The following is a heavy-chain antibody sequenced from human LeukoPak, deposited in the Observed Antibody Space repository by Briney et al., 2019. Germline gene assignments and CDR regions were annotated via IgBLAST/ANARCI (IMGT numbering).Heavy chain of an antibody. CDR1: GFTFSSYA. D-gene: IGHD3-22*01. CDR3: ASTPFGDSSGYYYYFDY. V-gene: IGHV3-30-3*01. CDR2: ISFDGSNK. J-gene: IGHJ4*02. Sequence: GGSLRLSCEASGFTFSSYAMHWVRQAPGKGLEWVAVISFDGSNKYYADSVKGRFTISRDNSKNTLYLQMNSLRVEDTAVYYCASTPFGDSSGYYYYFDYWGQGTLVTVSS.